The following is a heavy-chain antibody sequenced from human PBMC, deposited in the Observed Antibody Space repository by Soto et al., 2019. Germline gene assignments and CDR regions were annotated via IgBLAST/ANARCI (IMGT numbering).Heavy chain of an antibody. Sequence: PGGSLRLSCAASGFFFSGSAMHWVRQSSEKGLEWVGHIRSKANNYATASAASVKGRFTISRDDSKKTAYLQMNSLKTEDTAIYYCTRGEYYYASGSYYPFDYWGHGILVTVSS. V-gene: IGHV3-73*01. CDR2: IRSKANNYAT. CDR1: GFFFSGSA. D-gene: IGHD3-10*01. CDR3: TRGEYYYASGSYYPFDY. J-gene: IGHJ4*01.